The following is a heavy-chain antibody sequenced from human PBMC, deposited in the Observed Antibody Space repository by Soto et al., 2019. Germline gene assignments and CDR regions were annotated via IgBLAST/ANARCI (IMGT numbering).Heavy chain of an antibody. Sequence: ASVKVSCKASGYTFTSYGIRWVRQAPGQGLEWMGWINPNSGGTNYAQKFQGWVTMTRDTSISTAYMELSRLRSDDTAVYYCARGSGWYSGGYYYYGMDVWGQGTTVTVSS. J-gene: IGHJ6*02. CDR2: INPNSGGT. CDR1: GYTFTSYG. CDR3: ARGSGWYSGGYYYYGMDV. D-gene: IGHD6-19*01. V-gene: IGHV1-2*04.